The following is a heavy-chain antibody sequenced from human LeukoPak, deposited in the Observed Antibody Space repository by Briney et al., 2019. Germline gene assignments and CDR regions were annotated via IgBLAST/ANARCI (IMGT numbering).Heavy chain of an antibody. Sequence: SETLSLTCDVSGGSISSGGYYWNWVRQHPGKGLEWIGYIYYSGSTYYDPSLRGRVTISVDTSKNQFSLKLSSVTAADTAVFYCARDYYDGSGYHYFDYWGQGTLVTVSS. V-gene: IGHV4-31*11. D-gene: IGHD3-22*01. CDR2: IYYSGST. CDR3: ARDYYDGSGYHYFDY. CDR1: GGSISSGGYY. J-gene: IGHJ4*02.